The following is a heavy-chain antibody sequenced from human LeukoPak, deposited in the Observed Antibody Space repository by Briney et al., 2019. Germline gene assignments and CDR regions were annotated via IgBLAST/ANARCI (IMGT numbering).Heavy chain of an antibody. D-gene: IGHD3-10*01. CDR2: INPNSGGT. J-gene: IGHJ4*02. V-gene: IGHV1-2*02. Sequence: ASVRVSCKASGYTFTTSGISWVRQAPGQGLEWMGWINPNSGGTNYAQKFQGRVTMTRDTSISTAYMELSRLRSDDTAVYYCARAMVRGENDYWGQGTLVTVSS. CDR3: ARAMVRGENDY. CDR1: GYTFTTSG.